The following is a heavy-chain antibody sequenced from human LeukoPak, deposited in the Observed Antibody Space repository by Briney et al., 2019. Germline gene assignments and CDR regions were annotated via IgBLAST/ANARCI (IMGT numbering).Heavy chain of an antibody. CDR1: GYTFTSYY. Sequence: ASVKVSCKASGYTFTSYYMHWVRQAPGQGLEWMGIINPSGGSTSYAQKFQGRVTMTRDMSTSTVYMELSSLRSEDTAVYYCARAGLWDYSDSSGYHNAAFDIWGLGTMVTVSS. CDR3: ARAGLWDYSDSSGYHNAAFDI. J-gene: IGHJ3*02. V-gene: IGHV1-46*01. CDR2: INPSGGST. D-gene: IGHD3-22*01.